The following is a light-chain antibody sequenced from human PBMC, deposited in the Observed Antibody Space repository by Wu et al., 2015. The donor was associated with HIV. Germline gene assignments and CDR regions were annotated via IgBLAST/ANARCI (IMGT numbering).Light chain of an antibody. Sequence: DIQMTQSPSSLSASVGDRVTITCRASQSITNYLNWYQLKPGRAPKLLIYAASTLQSGVPSRFSGSGSGTDFTLTIRNLQPEDFATYYCQQSYNAPCTFGGGTKVEI. CDR3: QQSYNAPCT. J-gene: IGKJ4*01. V-gene: IGKV1-39*01. CDR2: AAS. CDR1: QSITNY.